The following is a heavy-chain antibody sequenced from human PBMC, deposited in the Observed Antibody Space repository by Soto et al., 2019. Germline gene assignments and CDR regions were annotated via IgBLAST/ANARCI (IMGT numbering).Heavy chain of an antibody. J-gene: IGHJ6*02. V-gene: IGHV4-34*01. CDR3: AGPPRGYLTGENYYYYGMDV. CDR2: INHSGST. CDR1: GGSFSGYY. D-gene: IGHD5-12*01. Sequence: PSETLSLTCAVYGGSFSGYYWSWIRQPPGKGLEWIGEINHSGSTNYNPSLKSRVTISVDTSKNQFSLKLSSVTAADTAVYYCAGPPRGYLTGENYYYYGMDVWGQGTTVTVSS.